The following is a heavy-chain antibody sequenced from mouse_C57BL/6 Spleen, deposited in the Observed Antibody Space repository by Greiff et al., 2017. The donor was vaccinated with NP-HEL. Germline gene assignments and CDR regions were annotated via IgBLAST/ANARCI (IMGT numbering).Heavy chain of an antibody. CDR3: ARSHYYGSSPYYAMDY. D-gene: IGHD1-1*01. CDR2: IWSGGSR. J-gene: IGHJ4*01. CDR1: GFSLTSYG. V-gene: IGHV2-6*03. Sequence: VKLQESGPGLVAPSQSLSITCTVSGFSLTSYGVHWVRQPPGKGLEWLVVIWSGGSRTYNSALKSRLSISKDNSKSQVFLKMNSLQTDDTAMYYCARSHYYGSSPYYAMDYWGQGTSVTVSS.